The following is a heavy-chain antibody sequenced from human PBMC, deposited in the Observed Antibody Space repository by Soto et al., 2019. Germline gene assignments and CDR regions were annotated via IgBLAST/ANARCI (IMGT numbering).Heavy chain of an antibody. CDR3: AREIGLDEQWPPTSGMDV. V-gene: IGHV1-69*13. D-gene: IGHD6-19*01. J-gene: IGHJ6*02. CDR1: GDTFSSYA. CDR2: IIPIFGTA. Sequence: SVKVSCKASGDTFSSYAISWVRQAPGQGLEWMGGIIPIFGTANYAQKFQGRVTITADESTSTAYMELSSLRSEDTAVYYCAREIGLDEQWPPTSGMDVWGQGTTVTVSS.